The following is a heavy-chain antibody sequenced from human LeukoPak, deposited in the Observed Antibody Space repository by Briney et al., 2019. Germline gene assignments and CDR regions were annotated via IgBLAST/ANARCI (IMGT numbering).Heavy chain of an antibody. Sequence: ASVKVSRKASGYTFTGYYMHWVRQAPGQGLEWMGWINPNSGGTNYAQKFQGRVTMTRDTSISTAYMELSRLRSDDAAVYYCARDFYDSSGSISDYWGQGTLVTVSS. V-gene: IGHV1-2*02. CDR1: GYTFTGYY. CDR2: INPNSGGT. J-gene: IGHJ4*02. CDR3: ARDFYDSSGSISDY. D-gene: IGHD3-22*01.